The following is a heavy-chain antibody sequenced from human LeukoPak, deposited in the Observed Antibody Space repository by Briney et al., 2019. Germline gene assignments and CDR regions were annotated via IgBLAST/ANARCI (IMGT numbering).Heavy chain of an antibody. Sequence: GGSLRLSCAVSGFTFSDYYMDWVRQAPGKGLEWLSYISGSGSDTNYADSVKGRFTTSRDNAKNSLYLQMNSLRAEDTAVYYCARVGSIAAAGTPDYWGQGTLVTVSS. CDR1: GFTFSDYY. V-gene: IGHV3-11*06. CDR3: ARVGSIAAAGTPDY. CDR2: ISGSGSDT. J-gene: IGHJ4*02. D-gene: IGHD6-13*01.